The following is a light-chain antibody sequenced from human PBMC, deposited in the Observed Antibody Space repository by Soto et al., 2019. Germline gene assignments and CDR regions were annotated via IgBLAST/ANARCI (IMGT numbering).Light chain of an antibody. Sequence: HSVLTQPPSASGTPGRRVTISCSGSSSNIGSNYVYWYQQLPGTAPKLLIYRNNQRPSGVPDRFSGSKSGTSASLAISGLRSEDEADYYCAAWDDSLSGYVFGTGTKVTVL. CDR2: RNN. J-gene: IGLJ1*01. CDR3: AAWDDSLSGYV. CDR1: SSNIGSNY. V-gene: IGLV1-47*01.